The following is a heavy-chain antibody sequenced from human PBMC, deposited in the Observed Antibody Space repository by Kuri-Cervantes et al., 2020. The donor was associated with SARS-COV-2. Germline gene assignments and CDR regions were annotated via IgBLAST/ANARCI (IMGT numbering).Heavy chain of an antibody. D-gene: IGHD2-2*01. Sequence: GESLKISCAASGFTFSSYWMHWVRQAPGKGLVWVSRINSDGSSTSYADSVKGRFTISRDNSKNTLYLQMNSLSAEDTAVYYCARDMACTSTSCYGFDYWGQGTLVTVSS. CDR2: INSDGSST. CDR3: ARDMACTSTSCYGFDY. V-gene: IGHV3-74*01. J-gene: IGHJ4*02. CDR1: GFTFSSYW.